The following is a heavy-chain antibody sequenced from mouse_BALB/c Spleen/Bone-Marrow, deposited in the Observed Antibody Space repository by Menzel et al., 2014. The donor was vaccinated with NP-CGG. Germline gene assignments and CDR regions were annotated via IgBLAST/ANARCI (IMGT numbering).Heavy chain of an antibody. J-gene: IGHJ4*01. CDR3: ARDWDYYAMDY. CDR1: GYAFTSYN. V-gene: IGHV1S135*01. CDR2: IDPYNGGT. Sequence: EVQLQQSGPELVKPGASVKVSCKASGYAFTSYNMYWVKQSHGKSLEWIGYIDPYNGGTSQNQKFKVKATLTVDKSSSTAYMHLSSLTSEDSAVYYCARDWDYYAMDYWGQGTSVTVSS. D-gene: IGHD4-1*01.